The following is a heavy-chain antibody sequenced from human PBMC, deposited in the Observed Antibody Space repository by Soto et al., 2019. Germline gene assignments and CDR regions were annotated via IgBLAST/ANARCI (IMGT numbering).Heavy chain of an antibody. V-gene: IGHV3-30-3*01. D-gene: IGHD1-1*01. CDR2: ISFDEVNK. CDR1: GFTLRDYA. J-gene: IGHJ3*01. CDR3: ARKRTTNYFLWDALDL. Sequence: QVQLVESGGGVVQPGRSLRLSCAASGFTLRDYALHWVRQAPGKGLEWVAVISFDEVNKFYVESVKGRFTILRDNSNNTVFLQMNSLRVEDKAVYFCARKRTTNYFLWDALDLWGQGTMVTVSS.